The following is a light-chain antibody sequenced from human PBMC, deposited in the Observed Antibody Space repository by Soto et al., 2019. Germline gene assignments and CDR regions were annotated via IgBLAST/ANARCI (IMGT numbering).Light chain of an antibody. V-gene: IGLV1-40*01. CDR2: VNS. Sequence: QSVLTQPPSVSGAPGQRVTISCTGSSSNIGAGQDVNWYQQVPGTAPKLLIYVNSNRPSGVPDRFSGSKSGTSASLAITGLQAEDEADYYCQSYDSSLSGPLFGGGTKLTVL. J-gene: IGLJ3*02. CDR1: SSNIGAGQD. CDR3: QSYDSSLSGPL.